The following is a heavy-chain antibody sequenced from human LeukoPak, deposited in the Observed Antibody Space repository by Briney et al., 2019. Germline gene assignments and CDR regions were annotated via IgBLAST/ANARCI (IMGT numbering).Heavy chain of an antibody. CDR3: AREVIVHHPAFGD. CDR1: GDSFTKYS. J-gene: IGHJ1*01. CDR2: IPPMFDKA. Sequence: SVKVSCKTSGDSFTKYSISWVRQAPGQGLEWMGDIPPMFDKANYAQKFQGRVTMTADQSTSTVYMELSSLESDDTGIYYCAREVIVHHPAFGDWGQGTQVTVSS. D-gene: IGHD2-15*01. V-gene: IGHV1-69*01.